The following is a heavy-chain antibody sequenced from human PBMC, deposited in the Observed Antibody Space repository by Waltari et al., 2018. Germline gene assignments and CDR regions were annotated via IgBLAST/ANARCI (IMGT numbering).Heavy chain of an antibody. Sequence: QVQLVESGGGVVQPGRSLRLSCAASGFTFISYGMHWVRQAPGRGLGWVAVLWDDGSNKYYADSVKGRFTISRDNSKNTLYLQMNSRRAEDTAVYYCARSDCGGDCYSPVGYWGQGTLVTVSS. J-gene: IGHJ4*02. CDR3: ARSDCGGDCYSPVGY. CDR2: LWDDGSNK. CDR1: GFTFISYG. D-gene: IGHD2-21*02. V-gene: IGHV3-33*01.